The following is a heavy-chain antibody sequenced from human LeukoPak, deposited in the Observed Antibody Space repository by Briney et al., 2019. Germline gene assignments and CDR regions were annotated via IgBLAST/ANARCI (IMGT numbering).Heavy chain of an antibody. CDR2: INPNSGDT. V-gene: IGHV1-2*02. Sequence: GASVKVSCKAYGYTFTDYYIHWVRQAPGQGLEWMGWINPNSGDTNNAQKFQGRVTMTRDTSLKTAYMELSGLTSDDTAVYHCARVGQSDVWGQGTLVTVSS. D-gene: IGHD5-24*01. J-gene: IGHJ4*02. CDR3: ARVGQSDV. CDR1: GYTFTDYY.